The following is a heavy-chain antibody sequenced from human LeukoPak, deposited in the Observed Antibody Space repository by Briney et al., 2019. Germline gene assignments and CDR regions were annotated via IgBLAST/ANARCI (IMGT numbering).Heavy chain of an antibody. V-gene: IGHV1-2*02. Sequence: ASVTVSCKASGYTFTGYYMHWVRQAPGQGLEWMGWINPNSGGTNYAQKFRGRVTMTRDTSISTAYMELSRLRSDDTAVYYCARDYCSSTSCRLDYWGQGTLVTVSS. J-gene: IGHJ4*02. CDR3: ARDYCSSTSCRLDY. CDR2: INPNSGGT. D-gene: IGHD2-2*01. CDR1: GYTFTGYY.